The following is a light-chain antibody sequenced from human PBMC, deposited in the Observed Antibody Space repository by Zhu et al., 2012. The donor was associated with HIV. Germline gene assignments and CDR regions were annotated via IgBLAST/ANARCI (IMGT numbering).Light chain of an antibody. CDR1: QSVSSSY. J-gene: IGKJ1*01. V-gene: IGKV3-15*01. CDR3: QQYNDWPPWT. CDR2: GAS. Sequence: EIVLTQSPGTLSLSPGERATLSCRASQSVSSSYLAWYQQKPGQAPRLLMYGASARATSTPTRFSGSGSGTEFTLTINNIQSEDVGIYYCQQYNDWPPWTFGQGTKVEIK.